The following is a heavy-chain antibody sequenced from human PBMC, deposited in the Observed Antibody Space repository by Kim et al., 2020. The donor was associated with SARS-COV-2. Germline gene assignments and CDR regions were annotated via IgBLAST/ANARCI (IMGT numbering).Heavy chain of an antibody. V-gene: IGHV3-23*01. CDR3: AKGGRGYPIDY. D-gene: IGHD3-16*01. Sequence: TYYADSVKGRFTISRDNSRNTLYLQLNSLRADDTALYYCAKGGRGYPIDYWGQGTLVTVSS. CDR2: T. J-gene: IGHJ4*02.